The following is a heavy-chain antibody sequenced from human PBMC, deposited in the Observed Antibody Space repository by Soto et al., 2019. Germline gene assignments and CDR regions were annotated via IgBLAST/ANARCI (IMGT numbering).Heavy chain of an antibody. V-gene: IGHV3-30*18. J-gene: IGHJ4*02. CDR2: ISYDGSNK. CDR1: GFTFISYG. Sequence: PGGSLRLSCAASGFTFISYGMHWVRQAPGKGLEWVAVISYDGSNKYYADSVKGRFTISRDNSKNTLYLQMNSLRAEDTAVYYCAKDLIPYDSSGTLSYWGQGTLVTVSS. D-gene: IGHD3-22*01. CDR3: AKDLIPYDSSGTLSY.